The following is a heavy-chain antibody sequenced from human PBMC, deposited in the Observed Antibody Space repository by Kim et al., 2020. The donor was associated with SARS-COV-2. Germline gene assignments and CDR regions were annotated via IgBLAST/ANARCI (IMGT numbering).Heavy chain of an antibody. CDR2: IYYSGST. V-gene: IGHV4-31*03. J-gene: IGHJ5*02. D-gene: IGHD3-9*01. Sequence: SETLSLTCTVSGGSISSGGYYWSWIRQPPGKGLEWIGYIYYSGSTYYNPSLKSRVTISVDTSKNQFSLKLSSVTAADTAVYYCASTGKGDYVILTGYYVGHWCGPWGQGTLVTVSS. CDR3: ASTGKGDYVILTGYYVGHWCGP. CDR1: GGSISSGGYY.